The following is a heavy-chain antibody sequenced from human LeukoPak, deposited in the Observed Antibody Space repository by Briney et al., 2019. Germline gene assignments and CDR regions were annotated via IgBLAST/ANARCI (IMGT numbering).Heavy chain of an antibody. D-gene: IGHD3/OR15-3a*01. CDR1: GYTFTGYY. Sequence: ASVKVSCKASGYTFTGYYMHWVRQAPGQGLGWMGWITPDNDNTNYAQKFQGRVSMTTDTSTSTAYMELRRLRSDDTAVYYCPRWASDFYFQYYYLDVWGKGTTVTISS. CDR2: ITPDNDNT. CDR3: PRWASDFYFQYYYLDV. J-gene: IGHJ6*03. V-gene: IGHV1-18*04.